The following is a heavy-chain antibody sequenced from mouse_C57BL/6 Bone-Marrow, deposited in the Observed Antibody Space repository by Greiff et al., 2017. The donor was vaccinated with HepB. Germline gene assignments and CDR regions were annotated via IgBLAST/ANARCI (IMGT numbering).Heavy chain of an antibody. D-gene: IGHD2-12*01. J-gene: IGHJ3*01. CDR1: GYTFTSYW. Sequence: QVQLQQPGAELVKPGASVKLSCKASGYTFTSYWMHWVKQRPGQGLEWIGMIHPNSGSTNYNEKFKSKATLTVDKSSSTAYMPLSSLTSEDSAVYYCSRRCYSPAWFAYCGPVTLVTVSA. V-gene: IGHV1-64*01. CDR2: IHPNSGST. CDR3: SRRCYSPAWFAY.